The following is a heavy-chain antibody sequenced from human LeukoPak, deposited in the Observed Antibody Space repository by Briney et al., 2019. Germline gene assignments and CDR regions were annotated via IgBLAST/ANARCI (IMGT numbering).Heavy chain of an antibody. V-gene: IGHV3-21*01. J-gene: IGHJ4*02. Sequence: GGPLRLSCAASGFTFSSYSMNWVRQAPGKGLEWVSSISSSSSYIYYADSVKGRFTISRDNAKNSLYLQMNSLRAEDTAVYYCARATLYYYGSGIDYWGQGTLVTVSS. D-gene: IGHD3-10*01. CDR3: ARATLYYYGSGIDY. CDR1: GFTFSSYS. CDR2: ISSSSSYI.